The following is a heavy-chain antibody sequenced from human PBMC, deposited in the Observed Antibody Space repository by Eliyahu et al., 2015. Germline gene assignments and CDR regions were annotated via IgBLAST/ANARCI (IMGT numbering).Heavy chain of an antibody. J-gene: IGHJ4*02. D-gene: IGHD3-10*01. V-gene: IGHV1-2*02. Sequence: QVQLVQSGAEVXKPGASVKVSCKASGYXXXGXYMHWVRQAPGQGLEWMGWINPNSGGTNYAQKFQGRVTMTRDTSISTAYMELSRLRSDDTAVYYCARDVLWFGEIDYWGQGTLVTVSS. CDR2: INPNSGGT. CDR1: GYXXXGXY. CDR3: ARDVLWFGEIDY.